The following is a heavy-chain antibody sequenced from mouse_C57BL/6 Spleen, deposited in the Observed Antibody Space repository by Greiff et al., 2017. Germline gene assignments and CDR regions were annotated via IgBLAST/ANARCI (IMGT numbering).Heavy chain of an antibody. Sequence: VKLQQPGTELVKPGASVKLSCKASGYTFTSYWMHWVKQRPGQGLEWIGNINPSNGGTNYNEKFKSKATLTVDTSSSAAYMQLSSLTSEDSAVYYGARDYGSSPWLAYWGQGTLVTVSA. CDR1: GYTFTSYW. V-gene: IGHV1-53*01. CDR2: INPSNGGT. D-gene: IGHD1-1*01. CDR3: ARDYGSSPWLAY. J-gene: IGHJ3*01.